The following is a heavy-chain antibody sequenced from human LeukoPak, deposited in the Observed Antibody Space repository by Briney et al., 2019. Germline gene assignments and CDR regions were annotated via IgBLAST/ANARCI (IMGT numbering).Heavy chain of an antibody. CDR2: IKEDGSEK. CDR1: GFTFSNYW. D-gene: IGHD6-19*01. Sequence: GGSLRLSCAASGFTFSNYWMSWVRHPPGKGLEWVANIKEDGSEKDYVDSVKGRFTISRDNAKNSLYLQMNSLRAEDTAVYYCARADSSGRIFDYWGQGTLVIVSS. V-gene: IGHV3-7*01. J-gene: IGHJ4*02. CDR3: ARADSSGRIFDY.